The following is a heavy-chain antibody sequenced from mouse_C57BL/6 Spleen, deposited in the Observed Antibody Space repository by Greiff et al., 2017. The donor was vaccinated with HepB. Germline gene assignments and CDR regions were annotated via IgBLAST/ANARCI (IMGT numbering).Heavy chain of an antibody. D-gene: IGHD2-4*01. CDR3: AREGDYEYGNYFDC. V-gene: IGHV1-80*01. J-gene: IGHJ2*01. CDR1: GYAFSSYW. Sequence: VQLQQSGAELVKPGASVKISCKASGYAFSSYWMNWVKQRPGKGLEWIGQIYPGDGDTNYNGKFKGKATLTADKSSSTAYMQLSRLTSEDSAVYVCAREGDYEYGNYFDCWGQGTTLTVSS. CDR2: IYPGDGDT.